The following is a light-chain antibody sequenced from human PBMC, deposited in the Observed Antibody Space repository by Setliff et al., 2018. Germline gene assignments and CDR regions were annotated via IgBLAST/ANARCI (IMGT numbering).Light chain of an antibody. V-gene: IGLV1-40*01. CDR2: GDS. CDR3: QSYDSSLSGDV. CDR1: SSNIGAGYD. J-gene: IGLJ1*01. Sequence: QSALTQPPSVSGATGQRVTISCTWSSSNIGAGYDVHWYQQLPGTAPKLLIYGDSNRPSGVPDRFSGSKSRTSASLAITGLQAEDDADDYCQSYDSSLSGDVFGPGTKGTVL.